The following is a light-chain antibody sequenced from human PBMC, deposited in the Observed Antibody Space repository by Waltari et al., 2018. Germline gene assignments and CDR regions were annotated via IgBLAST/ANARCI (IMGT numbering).Light chain of an antibody. Sequence: QSALTQPASVSGPPGQSITISCTGTSSDFGTYNYISWYQQLPGKAPKMMNYEVTKRPSGVSYRFSGSKAGNTASLTISGLRAEDEADYYCSSHANTYNFAHVVFGGGTKLTVL. CDR1: SSDFGTYNY. J-gene: IGLJ2*01. CDR3: SSHANTYNFAHVV. V-gene: IGLV2-23*02. CDR2: EVT.